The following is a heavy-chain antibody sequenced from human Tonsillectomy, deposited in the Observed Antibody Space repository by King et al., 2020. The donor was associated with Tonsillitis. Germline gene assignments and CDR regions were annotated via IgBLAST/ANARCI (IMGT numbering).Heavy chain of an antibody. V-gene: IGHV3-66*04. CDR1: GFDVDPDY. J-gene: IGHJ6*03. D-gene: IGHD3-22*01. Sequence: VQLVESGGGLVQPGGSRRLSCEASGFDVDPDYMTWVRQVPGKWRGWVPIIYIGEIKYYAESVKGGFTIYKDTSKNMLILEMNNLRAEDTAGYYCERLPGMIAEGGRTLYMDVWGKGTTVTVSS. CDR2: IYIGEIK. CDR3: ERLPGMIAEGGRTLYMDV.